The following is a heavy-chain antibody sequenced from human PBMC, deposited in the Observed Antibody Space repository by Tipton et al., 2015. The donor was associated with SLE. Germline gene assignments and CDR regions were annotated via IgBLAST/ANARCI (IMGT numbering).Heavy chain of an antibody. D-gene: IGHD4-11*01. CDR2: FYYIGST. V-gene: IGHV4-39*07. J-gene: IGHJ5*02. CDR1: GGSISSSDYY. CDR3: ARAHHSWFYP. Sequence: TLSLTCTDSGGSISSSDYYWGWIRQPPGKGLEWIGSFYYIGSTYYNPSLKSRVSISVDTSKNQFSLKLTSVTAADTAVYYCARAHHSWFYPWGQGSLVIFSS.